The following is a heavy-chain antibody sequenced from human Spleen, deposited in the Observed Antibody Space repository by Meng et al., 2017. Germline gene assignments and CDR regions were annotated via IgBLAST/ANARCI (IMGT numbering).Heavy chain of an antibody. J-gene: IGHJ4*02. CDR3: ARRGLSGSYYGAFDY. Sequence: SETLSPTCTVSGGSISSYYWSWIRQPPGKGLEWIGYIYYSGSTNYNPSLKSRVTISVDTSKNQFSLKLSSVTAADTAVYYCARRGLSGSYYGAFDYWGQGTLVTVSS. D-gene: IGHD1-26*01. V-gene: IGHV4-59*01. CDR1: GGSISSYY. CDR2: IYYSGST.